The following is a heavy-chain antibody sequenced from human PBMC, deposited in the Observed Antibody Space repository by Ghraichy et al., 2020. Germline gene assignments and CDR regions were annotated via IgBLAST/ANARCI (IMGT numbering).Heavy chain of an antibody. CDR1: GDSISSYS. CDR2: IYYSGST. CDR3: ATGILGADYFFDY. D-gene: IGHD1-26*01. V-gene: IGHV4-59*01. Sequence: SETLSLTCTVSGDSISSYSWSWIWQRPGKGLEWIGYIYYSGSTKYNPSLKSRVTISADTSKNQVYLKVRSVTAADTAVYYCATGILGADYFFDYWGQGSLVTVSS. J-gene: IGHJ4*02.